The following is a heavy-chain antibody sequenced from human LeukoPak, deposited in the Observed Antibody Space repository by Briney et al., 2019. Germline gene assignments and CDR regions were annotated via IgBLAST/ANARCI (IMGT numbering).Heavy chain of an antibody. V-gene: IGHV1-8*03. CDR1: GYTFTSYD. D-gene: IGHD1-26*01. CDR2: MNPNSGNT. J-gene: IGHJ6*03. CDR3: ARRMDVGAGGYYYYYYMDV. Sequence: GASVKVSCKASGYTFTSYDINWVRQATGQGLEWMGWMNPNSGNTGYAQKFQGRVTITRNTSISTAYMELSSLRSEDTAVYYCARRMDVGAGGYYYYYYMDVWGKGTTVTVSS.